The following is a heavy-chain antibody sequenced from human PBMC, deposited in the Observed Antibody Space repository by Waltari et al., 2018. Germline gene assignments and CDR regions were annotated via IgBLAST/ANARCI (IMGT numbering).Heavy chain of an antibody. D-gene: IGHD5-18*01. J-gene: IGHJ4*02. CDR2: INGDGSSI. CDR3: ARKGGRGYTYGPFYYDS. CDR1: GFSSGAYW. Sequence: EVHLVEAGGNIVQPGGSLRLSCAASGFSSGAYWHPWVRQVPGVGLVWVSRINGDGSSISYSDSVKGRFTISRDNTRNTLYLQMNSLRVEDTAVYYCARKGGRGYTYGPFYYDSWGQGTQVTVSS. V-gene: IGHV3-74*01.